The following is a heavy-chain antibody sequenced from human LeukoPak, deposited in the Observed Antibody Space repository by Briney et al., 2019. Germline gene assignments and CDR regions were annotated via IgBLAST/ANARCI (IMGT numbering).Heavy chain of an antibody. V-gene: IGHV4-34*01. Sequence: PSETLSLTCALYGGSFTGSYWSAVRQPPGKGLEWIGEINHGGSTNYNPSLKSRVTISVDTSKNQFSLKLSSVTAADTVVYYCARGLRVGATGVDYWGQGTLVTVSS. CDR1: GGSFTGSY. CDR2: INHGGST. D-gene: IGHD1-26*01. CDR3: ARGLRVGATGVDY. J-gene: IGHJ4*02.